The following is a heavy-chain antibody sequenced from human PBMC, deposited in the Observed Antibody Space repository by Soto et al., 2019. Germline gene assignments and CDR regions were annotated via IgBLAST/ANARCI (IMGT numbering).Heavy chain of an antibody. CDR3: ARGVPTTIIVLEKPGAAFDI. CDR2: IIPIFGTA. D-gene: IGHD3-22*01. CDR1: GGTFSSYA. V-gene: IGHV1-69*13. J-gene: IGHJ3*02. Sequence: ASVKVSCKASGGTFSSYAISWVRQAPGQGLEWMGGIIPIFGTANYAQKFQGRVTITADESTSTAYMELSSLRSEDTAVYYCARGVPTTIIVLEKPGAAFDICGQVTMVPV.